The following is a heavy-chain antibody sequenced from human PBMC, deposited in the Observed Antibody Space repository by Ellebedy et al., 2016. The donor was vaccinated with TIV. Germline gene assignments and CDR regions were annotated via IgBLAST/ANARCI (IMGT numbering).Heavy chain of an antibody. CDR3: AKGGNEMPSNTGGSNFDF. Sequence: GESLKISCAASGFTFSSYWMSWVRQAPGKGLEWVANIKQDGSEKYYVDSVKGRFTISRDNSNNTLYLQMNRLRVEDTALYFCAKGGNEMPSNTGGSNFDFWGQGTLVTVSS. D-gene: IGHD3-16*01. V-gene: IGHV3-7*03. CDR1: GFTFSSYW. CDR2: IKQDGSEK. J-gene: IGHJ4*02.